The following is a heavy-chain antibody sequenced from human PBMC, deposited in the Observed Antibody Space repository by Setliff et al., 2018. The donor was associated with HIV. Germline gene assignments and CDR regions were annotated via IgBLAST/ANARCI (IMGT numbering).Heavy chain of an antibody. J-gene: IGHJ2*01. CDR2: ISSSSSYI. CDR3: ARDGYGSNSGGYFDL. Sequence: GGSLRLSCAASGFTFSSNSMNWVRQAPGKGLEWVSSISSSSSYIYYADSVKGRFTISRDNAKNSLYLQMNSLRAEDTAVYYCARDGYGSNSGGYFDLWGRGTLVTVSS. D-gene: IGHD4-17*01. CDR1: GFTFSSNS. V-gene: IGHV3-21*01.